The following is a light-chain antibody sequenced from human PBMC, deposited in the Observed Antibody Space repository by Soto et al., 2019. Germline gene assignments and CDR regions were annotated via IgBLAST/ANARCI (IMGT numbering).Light chain of an antibody. CDR3: CSYAGSYTFV. Sequence: QSVLTQPRSVSGSPGQSVTISCTGTSSDVGGSSFVSWYQHHPGKAPKLMIYDVTKRPSGVPDRFSGSKSGNTASLTISGLQAADEADYYCCSYAGSYTFVFGSGTKLTVL. J-gene: IGLJ1*01. CDR1: SSDVGGSSF. CDR2: DVT. V-gene: IGLV2-11*01.